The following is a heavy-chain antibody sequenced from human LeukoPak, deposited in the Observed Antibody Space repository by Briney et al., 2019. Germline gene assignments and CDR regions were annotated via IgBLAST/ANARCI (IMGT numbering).Heavy chain of an antibody. CDR1: GFTFSSYW. Sequence: GGSLRLSCAASGFTFSSYWMSWVRQAPGKGLEWVANIKQDGSEKYYVDSVKGRFTISRDNAKNSLYLQTNSLRAEDTAVYYCARDTPLSYGYPRFDYWGQGTLVTVSS. V-gene: IGHV3-7*03. CDR2: IKQDGSEK. CDR3: ARDTPLSYGYPRFDY. D-gene: IGHD5-18*01. J-gene: IGHJ4*02.